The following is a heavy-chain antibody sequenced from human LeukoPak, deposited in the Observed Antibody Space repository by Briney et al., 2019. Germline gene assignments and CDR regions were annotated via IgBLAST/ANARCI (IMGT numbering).Heavy chain of an antibody. V-gene: IGHV4-59*01. Sequence: SETLSLTCTVSGGSISGYYWSWIRQSPGKGLEWIGYMYYSGNIDYNPSLKSRVTISADTSKNQFSLKLSSVTAADTAVYYCARGYYYDSSGTYGMDVWGQGTTVIVSS. CDR3: ARGYYYDSSGTYGMDV. J-gene: IGHJ6*02. CDR2: MYYSGNI. CDR1: GGSISGYY. D-gene: IGHD3-22*01.